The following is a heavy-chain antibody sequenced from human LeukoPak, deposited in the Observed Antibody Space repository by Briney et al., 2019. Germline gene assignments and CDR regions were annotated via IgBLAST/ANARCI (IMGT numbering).Heavy chain of an antibody. CDR2: IIPIFGTA. D-gene: IGHD2-2*03. CDR3: ATQCLDIVVVPRGMDV. CDR1: GGTFSSYA. Sequence: ASVKVSCKASGGTFSSYAISWVRQAPGQGLEWMGGIIPIFGTANYAQKFQGRVTITADESTSTAYMELSSLRSEDTAVYYCATQCLDIVVVPRGMDVWGKGTTVTVSS. V-gene: IGHV1-69*13. J-gene: IGHJ6*04.